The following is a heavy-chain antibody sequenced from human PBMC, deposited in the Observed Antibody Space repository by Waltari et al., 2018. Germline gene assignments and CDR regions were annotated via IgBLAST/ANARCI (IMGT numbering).Heavy chain of an antibody. D-gene: IGHD2-2*01. V-gene: IGHV4-4*07. CDR1: GSSISSYY. CDR3: ARDPGIVVVPAALPAGAFDI. CDR2: IYTSGST. J-gene: IGHJ3*02. Sequence: QVQLQESGPGLVKPSETLSLACTVSGSSISSYYWSWIRQPAGKGLEWIGRIYTSGSTNYNPSLKSRVTMSVDTSKNQFSLKLSSVTAADTAVYYCARDPGIVVVPAALPAGAFDIWGQGTMVTVSS.